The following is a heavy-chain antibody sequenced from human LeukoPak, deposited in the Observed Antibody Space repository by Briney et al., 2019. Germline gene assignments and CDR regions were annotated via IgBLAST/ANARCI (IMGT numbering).Heavy chain of an antibody. J-gene: IGHJ4*02. CDR1: GGSISSGGYY. CDR2: IYHSGST. D-gene: IGHD3-10*01. Sequence: SQTLSLTCTVSGGSISSGGYYWSWIRQPPGKGLEWIGYIYHSGSTYYNPSLKSRVTISVDTSKNQFSLKLSSVTAADTAVYYCARLRDTMVRGVSPDGYFDYWGQGTLVTVSS. V-gene: IGHV4-30-2*01. CDR3: ARLRDTMVRGVSPDGYFDY.